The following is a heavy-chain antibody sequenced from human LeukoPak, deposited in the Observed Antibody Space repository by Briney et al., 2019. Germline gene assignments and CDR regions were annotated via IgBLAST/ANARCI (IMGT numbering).Heavy chain of an antibody. V-gene: IGHV4-39*01. D-gene: IGHD2-8*01. CDR3: ARHGVRLSSIDY. CDR1: GGSISSSSYN. J-gene: IGHJ4*02. CDR2: IYYSGST. Sequence: PSETLSLTCTVSGGSISSSSYNWGRLRQPPGKGRVWIGSIYYSGSTYYNPSLNSRITISVDTSKSQFSLKVSSVTAADTAVDYCARHGVRLSSIDYWGQGTLVTVSS.